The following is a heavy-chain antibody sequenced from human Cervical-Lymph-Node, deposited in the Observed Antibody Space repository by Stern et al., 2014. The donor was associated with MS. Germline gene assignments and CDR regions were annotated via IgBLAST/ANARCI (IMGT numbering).Heavy chain of an antibody. Sequence: VQLVESGGGVVQPGRSLRLSCAASGFTFSSYGMHWVRQAPGKGLEWGAVIWYDGSNKYYADSLKGRFTISRDNSKNTLYLQMNSLRAEDTAVYYCARAHTTGTTWDVDYWGQGTLVTVSS. D-gene: IGHD1-1*01. V-gene: IGHV3-33*01. CDR3: ARAHTTGTTWDVDY. J-gene: IGHJ4*02. CDR2: IWYDGSNK. CDR1: GFTFSSYG.